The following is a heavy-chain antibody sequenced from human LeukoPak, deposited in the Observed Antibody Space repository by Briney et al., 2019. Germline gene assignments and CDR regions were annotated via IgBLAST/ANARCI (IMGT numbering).Heavy chain of an antibody. V-gene: IGHV4-39*01. Sequence: SETLSLTCTVSGGSISSSSYYWGWIRQPPGKGLEWIGSIYYSGSTYYNPSLKSRVTISVDTSKNQFSLKLSSVTAADTAVYYCARTYDFGIGPPGDAFDNWGQGTLVTVFS. CDR1: GGSISSSSYY. D-gene: IGHD3-3*01. CDR2: IYYSGST. CDR3: ARTYDFGIGPPGDAFDN. J-gene: IGHJ3*02.